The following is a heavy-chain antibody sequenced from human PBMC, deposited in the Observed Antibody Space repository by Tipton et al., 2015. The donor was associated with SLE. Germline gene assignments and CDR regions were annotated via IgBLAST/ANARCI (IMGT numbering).Heavy chain of an antibody. Sequence: SLRLSCAASGFTFSDYSMTWVRQAPGKGLEWVSYISSLSSTMYYADSVKGRFTISRDNAKNSLYLHMNSLTDGDTATYYCARDRTSATSGTRGDLWGQGPLVTVSS. CDR2: ISSLSSTM. CDR3: ARDRTSATSGTRGDL. D-gene: IGHD3-10*01. J-gene: IGHJ5*02. CDR1: GFTFSDYS. V-gene: IGHV3-48*02.